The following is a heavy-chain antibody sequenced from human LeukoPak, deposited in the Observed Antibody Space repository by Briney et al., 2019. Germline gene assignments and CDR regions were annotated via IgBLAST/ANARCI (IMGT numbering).Heavy chain of an antibody. CDR1: GGSISSYY. D-gene: IGHD6-13*01. V-gene: IGHV4-59*01. Sequence: SETLSLTCTVSGGSISSYYWSWIRQPPGKGLEWIGYIYYSGSTNYNPSLKSRVTISVDTSKNQFSLKLSSVTAADTAVYYCAIAAAGRRVYYYYYYMVVWGKGTTVTISS. CDR2: IYYSGST. CDR3: AIAAAGRRVYYYYYYMVV. J-gene: IGHJ6*03.